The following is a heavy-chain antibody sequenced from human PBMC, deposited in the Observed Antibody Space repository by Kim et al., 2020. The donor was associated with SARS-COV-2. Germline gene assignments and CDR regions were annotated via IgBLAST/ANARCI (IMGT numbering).Heavy chain of an antibody. V-gene: IGHV3-9*01. CDR2: ISWNSGSI. J-gene: IGHJ4*02. Sequence: GGSLRLSCAASGFTFDDYAMHWVRQAPGKGLEWVSGISWNSGSIGYADSVKGRFTISRDNAKNSLYLQMNSLRAEDTALYYCAKDIRQWLVRGFDYWGQGTLVTVSS. CDR1: GFTFDDYA. CDR3: AKDIRQWLVRGFDY. D-gene: IGHD6-19*01.